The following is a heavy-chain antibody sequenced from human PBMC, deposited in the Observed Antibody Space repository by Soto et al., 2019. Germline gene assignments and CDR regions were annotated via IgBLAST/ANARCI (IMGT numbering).Heavy chain of an antibody. J-gene: IGHJ4*02. V-gene: IGHV3-43*01. Sequence: GGSLRLSCAASGFTFDDYTMHWVRQAPGKGLEWVSLISWDGGSTYYADSVKGRFTISRDNSKNSLYLQMNSLRTEDTALYYCAKGGEQLALPFDDSGQGTLVTVSS. CDR1: GFTFDDYT. D-gene: IGHD6-6*01. CDR3: AKGGEQLALPFDD. CDR2: ISWDGGST.